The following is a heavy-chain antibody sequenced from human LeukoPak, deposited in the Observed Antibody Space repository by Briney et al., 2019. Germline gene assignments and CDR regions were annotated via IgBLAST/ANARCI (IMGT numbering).Heavy chain of an antibody. J-gene: IGHJ6*03. D-gene: IGHD5-24*01. CDR3: AKDLSLRYGYQYYYYMDV. V-gene: IGHV3-30*02. CDR1: GFIFNTYG. CDR2: IRYDGTNK. Sequence: PGGSLRLSCAASGFIFNTYGMHWVRQAPGKGLEWVAFIRYDGTNKYYGDSVKGRFTISRDNFKNTLDLQMNSLRDEDTAVYYCAKDLSLRYGYQYYYYMDVWGKGTTVTVSS.